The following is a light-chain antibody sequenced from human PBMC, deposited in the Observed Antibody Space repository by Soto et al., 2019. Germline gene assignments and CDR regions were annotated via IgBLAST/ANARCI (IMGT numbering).Light chain of an antibody. V-gene: IGKV3-15*01. CDR2: GAS. Sequence: EIVMTQSPATLSVSPGERATLSCRASQSVSSNLAWYQQKPGQAPRLLIYGASTRATGIPARFSGSRSGTEFTLTNSSLQSEDFAVYYCQQYNNWHTWTFGQGTKVEIK. CDR1: QSVSSN. CDR3: QQYNNWHTWT. J-gene: IGKJ1*01.